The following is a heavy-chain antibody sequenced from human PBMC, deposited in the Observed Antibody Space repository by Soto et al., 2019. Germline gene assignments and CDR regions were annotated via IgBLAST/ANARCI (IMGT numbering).Heavy chain of an antibody. CDR3: ARERDGSSWSSAESLQY. J-gene: IGHJ1*01. Sequence: ASVKGSCKASGYIFSNYGIGWVRRAPGQVLEWMGWISTYNANTYYAQKFQGRVTMTTDTSTSTAYMELRSLRSDDTAVFYCARERDGSSWSSAESLQYWGQGTLVTVSS. D-gene: IGHD6-13*01. V-gene: IGHV1-18*01. CDR1: GYIFSNYG. CDR2: ISTYNANT.